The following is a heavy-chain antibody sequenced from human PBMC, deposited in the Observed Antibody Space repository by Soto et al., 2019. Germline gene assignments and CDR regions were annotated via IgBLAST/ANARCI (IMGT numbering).Heavy chain of an antibody. CDR1: GGSISSSSYY. CDR2: IYYSGST. CDR3: ARRWRITIFGVVGPFDF. Sequence: PSETLSLTCTVSGGSISSSSYYWGWIRQPPGKGLEWIGSIYYSGSTYYNPSLKSRVTISVDTSKNQFSLKLSSVTAADTAVYYCARRWRITIFGVVGPFDFWGQGTLVTVSS. J-gene: IGHJ4*02. V-gene: IGHV4-39*01. D-gene: IGHD3-3*01.